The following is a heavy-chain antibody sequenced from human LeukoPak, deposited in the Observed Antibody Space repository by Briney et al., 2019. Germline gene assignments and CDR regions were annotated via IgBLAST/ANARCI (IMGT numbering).Heavy chain of an antibody. Sequence: GGSLRLSCAASGFTFSAYWMHWVRQAPGKGLVWVSRINSDGFSITYADSVKGRFTISRDNAKNTLFLQMNNLRAEDTAVYYCARVDWEGSGSYYFDYWGQGTLVTVSS. CDR2: INSDGFSI. J-gene: IGHJ4*02. V-gene: IGHV3-74*01. CDR3: ARVDWEGSGSYYFDY. CDR1: GFTFSAYW. D-gene: IGHD1-26*01.